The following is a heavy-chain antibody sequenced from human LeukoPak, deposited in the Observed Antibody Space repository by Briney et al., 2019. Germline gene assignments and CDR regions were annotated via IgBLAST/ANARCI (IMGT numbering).Heavy chain of an antibody. CDR1: GGSISSSSYY. V-gene: IGHV4-39*07. D-gene: IGHD6-13*01. J-gene: IGHJ4*02. Sequence: SETLSLTCTVSGGSISSSSYYWGWIRQPPGKGLEWIGSIYYSGSTYYNPSLKSRVTTSVDTSKNQFSLKLSSVTAADTAVYYCAWIAAAGKGILDYWGQGTLVTVSS. CDR3: AWIAAAGKGILDY. CDR2: IYYSGST.